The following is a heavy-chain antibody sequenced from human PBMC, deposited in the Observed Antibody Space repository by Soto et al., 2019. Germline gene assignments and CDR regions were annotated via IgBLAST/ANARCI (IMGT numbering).Heavy chain of an antibody. CDR2: IYPGDSDT. J-gene: IGHJ6*02. D-gene: IGHD3-10*01. CDR1: GYLFFDYW. Sequence: PGESLKISCQGSGYLFFDYWIGWVRQMPGRGLEWMGIIYPGDSDTRYSPSFQGQVTISADKSISTAYLQWSSLKASDTAMYYCAGGGVRGVITRTRDYYGMDVWGQGTTVTVSS. CDR3: AGGGVRGVITRTRDYYGMDV. V-gene: IGHV5-51*01.